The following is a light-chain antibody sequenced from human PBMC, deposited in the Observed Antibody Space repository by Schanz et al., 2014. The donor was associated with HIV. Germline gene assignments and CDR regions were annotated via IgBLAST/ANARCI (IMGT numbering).Light chain of an antibody. CDR3: SSYSTSDTLV. Sequence: QSALTQPPSASRSPGQSVTISCTGASSDIGAYNYVSWYQHHPGKAPKLMIYDVSSRPSGVSNRFSGSKSGNTASLTISGLQAEDETDYYCSSYSTSDTLVFGGGTKPTVL. CDR2: DVS. V-gene: IGLV2-14*03. CDR1: SSDIGAYNY. J-gene: IGLJ2*01.